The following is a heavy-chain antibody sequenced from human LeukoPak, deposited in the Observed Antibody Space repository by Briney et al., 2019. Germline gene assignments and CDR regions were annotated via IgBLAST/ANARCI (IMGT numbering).Heavy chain of an antibody. Sequence: ASVKVSCKASGGTFSSYAISWVRQAPGQGLEWMGRIIPILGIANYAQKFQGRVTITADKSTSTAYMELSSLRSEDTAVYYCARDPIYGDYDLGAFDIWGQGTMVTVSS. V-gene: IGHV1-69*04. CDR3: ARDPIYGDYDLGAFDI. D-gene: IGHD4-17*01. CDR2: IIPILGIA. CDR1: GGTFSSYA. J-gene: IGHJ3*02.